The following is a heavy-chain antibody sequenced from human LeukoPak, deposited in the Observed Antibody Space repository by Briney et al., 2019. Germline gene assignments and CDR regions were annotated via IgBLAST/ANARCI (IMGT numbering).Heavy chain of an antibody. Sequence: SETLSLTCTVSGGSISSYYWSWIRQPAGKGLEWIGRIYTSGSTNYNPSLKSRVTMSVDTSKNQISLKLSSVTAADTAVYYCARDDRGSYLADYYYGMDVWGQGTTVTVSS. V-gene: IGHV4-4*07. CDR3: ARDDRGSYLADYYYGMDV. CDR1: GGSISSYY. J-gene: IGHJ6*02. D-gene: IGHD1-26*01. CDR2: IYTSGST.